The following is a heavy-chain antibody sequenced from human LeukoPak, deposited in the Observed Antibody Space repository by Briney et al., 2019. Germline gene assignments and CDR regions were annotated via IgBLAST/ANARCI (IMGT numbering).Heavy chain of an antibody. D-gene: IGHD1-26*01. Sequence: SETLSLTCTVSGGSISSYYWSWIRQPPGKGLEWIGYIYYSGSTNYNPYLKSRVTISVDTSKNQFSLKLSSVTAADTAVYYCARQIAVGATNFDYWGQGTLVTVSS. V-gene: IGHV4-59*08. CDR1: GGSISSYY. CDR2: IYYSGST. CDR3: ARQIAVGATNFDY. J-gene: IGHJ4*02.